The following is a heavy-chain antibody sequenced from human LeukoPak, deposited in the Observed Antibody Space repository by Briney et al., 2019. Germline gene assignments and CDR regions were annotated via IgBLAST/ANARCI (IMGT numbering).Heavy chain of an antibody. D-gene: IGHD4-17*01. CDR2: IQTGGTT. V-gene: IGHV4-61*02. CDR3: ASERNVPVTTGGYYIDQ. Sequence: SETLSLTCSVSGGSISCVVYYWTWIRQPAGKGLEFLGRIQTGGTTYYNPSLKSRVMMSLDTSKNQFSLTLTSMTAADTAMYYCASERNVPVTTGGYYIDQWGQGTRVIVSS. CDR1: GGSISCVVYY. J-gene: IGHJ4*02.